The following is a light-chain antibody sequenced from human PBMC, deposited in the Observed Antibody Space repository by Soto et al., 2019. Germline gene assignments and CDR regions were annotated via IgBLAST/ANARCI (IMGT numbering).Light chain of an antibody. J-gene: IGKJ2*01. CDR2: GAS. CDR1: QSVSSSY. Sequence: EIVLTQSPGTLSLSPGERATLSCRASQSVSSSYIAWYQQNPGQAPRLLIYGASSRATGIPDRFSGSGSGTDFTLTISRLEPEDFAVYFCQQYGRSPPITFGQGTKVAIK. CDR3: QQYGRSPPIT. V-gene: IGKV3-20*01.